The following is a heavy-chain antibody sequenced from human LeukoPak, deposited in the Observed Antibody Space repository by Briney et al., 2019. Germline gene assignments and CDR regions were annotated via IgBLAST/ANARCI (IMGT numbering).Heavy chain of an antibody. CDR1: GYSFTSYW. J-gene: IGHJ4*02. V-gene: IGHV5-51*01. Sequence: GESLKISCRGSGYSFTSYWIGWVRQMPGKGLEWMGIIYPGDSDTRYSPSFQGQVTISADKSISTAYLQWSSLKASDTAMYYCARGGKADYYDSSGYFGIDYWGQGTLVTVSS. D-gene: IGHD3-22*01. CDR2: IYPGDSDT. CDR3: ARGGKADYYDSSGYFGIDY.